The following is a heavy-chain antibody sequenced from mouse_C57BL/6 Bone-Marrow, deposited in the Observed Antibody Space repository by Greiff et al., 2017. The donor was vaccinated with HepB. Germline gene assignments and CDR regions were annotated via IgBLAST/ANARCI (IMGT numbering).Heavy chain of an antibody. CDR2: IYPGDGDT. CDR1: GYAFSSSW. CDR3: ARDRDDYGFDY. V-gene: IGHV1-82*01. J-gene: IGHJ2*01. Sequence: VKLQESGPELVKPGASVKISCKASGYAFSSSWMNWVKQRPGKGLEWIGRIYPGDGDTNYNGKFKGKATLTADKSSSTAYMQLSSLTSEDSAVYFCARDRDDYGFDYWGQGTTLTVSS. D-gene: IGHD2-4*01.